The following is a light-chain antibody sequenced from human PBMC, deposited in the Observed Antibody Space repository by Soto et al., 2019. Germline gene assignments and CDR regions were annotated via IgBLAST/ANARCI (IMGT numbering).Light chain of an antibody. CDR3: QHYNIWPPYT. Sequence: EIVMTQSPATLSVSPGERATLYCKASQRISSNLAWYQQKPGQPPRLLIYGASTRASGIPDRFRGSGSGTEFTLTISGLQSEYFALYYCQHYNIWPPYTFGQGTQLEIK. V-gene: IGKV3-15*01. CDR1: QRISSN. CDR2: GAS. J-gene: IGKJ2*01.